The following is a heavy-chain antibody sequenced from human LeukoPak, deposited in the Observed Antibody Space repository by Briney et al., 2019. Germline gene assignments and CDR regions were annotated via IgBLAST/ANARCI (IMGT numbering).Heavy chain of an antibody. Sequence: SETLSLTCTVSGGAISSFYWSWIRQPPGKRLEWIGYIYYSGGTKYNPSLMSRVSISVDRGQNQFSLSLSSVTAADTAVYYCARDGLYDSNGYYMDSWGQGTLVIVSS. D-gene: IGHD3-22*01. CDR1: GGAISSFY. CDR2: IYYSGGT. J-gene: IGHJ4*02. V-gene: IGHV4-59*01. CDR3: ARDGLYDSNGYYMDS.